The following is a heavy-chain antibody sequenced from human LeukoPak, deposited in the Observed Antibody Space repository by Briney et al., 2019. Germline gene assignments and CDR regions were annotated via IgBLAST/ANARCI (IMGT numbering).Heavy chain of an antibody. Sequence: ASVKVSCKASGYIFTSYAMHWVRQAPGQRLEWMGWINAGNGNTKYSQKFQGRVTITRDTSASTAYMELSSLRSEDTAVYYCARSSVSVAAAASGGFDYWGQGTLVTVSS. CDR2: INAGNGNT. V-gene: IGHV1-3*01. D-gene: IGHD6-13*01. CDR1: GYIFTSYA. CDR3: ARSSVSVAAAASGGFDY. J-gene: IGHJ4*02.